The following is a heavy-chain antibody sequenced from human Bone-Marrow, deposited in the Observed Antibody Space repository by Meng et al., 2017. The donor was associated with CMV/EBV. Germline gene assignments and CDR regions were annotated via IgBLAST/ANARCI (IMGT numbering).Heavy chain of an antibody. CDR2: INHSGST. Sequence: SETLSLTCAVYGGSFSGYYWSWIRQPPGKGLEWIGEINHSGSTNYSPSLKSRVTISVDTSKNQFSLKLSSVTAADTAVYYCARGRSSGSTPFDYWGQGTLVTVSS. CDR1: GGSFSGYY. V-gene: IGHV4-34*01. CDR3: ARGRSSGSTPFDY. D-gene: IGHD5-12*01. J-gene: IGHJ4*02.